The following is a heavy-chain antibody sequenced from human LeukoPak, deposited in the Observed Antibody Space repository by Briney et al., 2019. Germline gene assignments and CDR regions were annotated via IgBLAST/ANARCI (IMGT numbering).Heavy chain of an antibody. Sequence: ASVKVSCKASGYTFTSSDINWVRQATGQGLEWMGWMNPSSVNTGYAQNFQGRVTLTRNTSTSTAYMELSSLRSDDTAVYYCARDLFCSGGSCYSIPDYWGQGTLVTVSS. J-gene: IGHJ4*02. CDR2: MNPSSVNT. CDR3: ARDLFCSGGSCYSIPDY. D-gene: IGHD2-15*01. CDR1: GYTFTSSD. V-gene: IGHV1-8*01.